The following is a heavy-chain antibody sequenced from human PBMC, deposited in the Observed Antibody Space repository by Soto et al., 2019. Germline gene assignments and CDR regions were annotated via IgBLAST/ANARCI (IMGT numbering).Heavy chain of an antibody. CDR2: ISYDGSNK. CDR3: AKDDSSSWYYFDY. D-gene: IGHD6-13*01. V-gene: IGHV3-30*18. Sequence: LRLSCAASGFTFSSYGMHWVRQAPGKGLEWVAVISYDGSNKYYADSVKGRFTISRDNSKNTLYLQMNSLRAEDTAVYYCAKDDSSSWYYFDYWGQGXLVTVSS. CDR1: GFTFSSYG. J-gene: IGHJ4*02.